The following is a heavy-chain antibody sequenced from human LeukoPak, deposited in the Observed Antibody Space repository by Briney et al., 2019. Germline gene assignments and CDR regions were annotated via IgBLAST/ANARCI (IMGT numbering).Heavy chain of an antibody. Sequence: PSQTLSLTCTVSGASITSGGYYWSWIRQHPQRGLEWIGYLYYTGSSFYNPSLKSRVTISVDTSENQFSLSLNSVTAADTAVYYCATKPGYRSGGSCYSQNGNWFDPWGQGTLVTVSS. CDR1: GASITSGGYY. CDR3: ATKPGYRSGGSCYSQNGNWFDP. CDR2: LYYTGSS. V-gene: IGHV4-31*03. D-gene: IGHD2-15*01. J-gene: IGHJ5*02.